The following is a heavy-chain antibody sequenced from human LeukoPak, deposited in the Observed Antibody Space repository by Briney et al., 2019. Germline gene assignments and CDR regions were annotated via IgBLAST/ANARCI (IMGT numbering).Heavy chain of an antibody. CDR2: MNLNSGNT. CDR3: ARAEGSSSWYLV. D-gene: IGHD6-13*01. CDR1: GYTFTSYD. Sequence: GASVKVSCKASGYTFTSYDINWVRQATGQGLEWMGWMNLNSGNTGYAQKFQGRVTMTRNTSISAAYMELSSLRSEDTAVYYCARAEGSSSWYLVWGQGTLVTVSS. J-gene: IGHJ4*02. V-gene: IGHV1-8*01.